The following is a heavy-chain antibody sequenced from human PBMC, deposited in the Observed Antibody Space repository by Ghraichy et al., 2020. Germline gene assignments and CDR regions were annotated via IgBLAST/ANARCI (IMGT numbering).Heavy chain of an antibody. CDR2: ISYDGSNK. CDR3: ARDDNIVVVPAATYYYYGMDV. Sequence: GGSLRLSCAASGFTFSSYAMHWVRQAPGKGLEWVAVISYDGSNKYYADSVKGRFTISRDNSKNTLYLQMNSLRAEDTAVYYCARDDNIVVVPAATYYYYGMDVWGQGTTVTVSS. CDR1: GFTFSSYA. J-gene: IGHJ6*02. V-gene: IGHV3-30*04. D-gene: IGHD2-2*01.